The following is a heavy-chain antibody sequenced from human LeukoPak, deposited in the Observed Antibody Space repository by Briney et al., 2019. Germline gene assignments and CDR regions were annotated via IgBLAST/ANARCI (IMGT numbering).Heavy chain of an antibody. CDR3: ASTRPGNVGFDI. D-gene: IGHD3-10*02. CDR2: ISPSGGST. Sequence: ASVKVSCKASGYTFTSYYMHWVRQAPGQGLEWMGMISPSGGSTSYAQKFKGRVTMTRDTSTSTVYMELSSLRSEDTAVHFCASTRPGNVGFDIWGQGTMVTVSS. V-gene: IGHV1-46*01. CDR1: GYTFTSYY. J-gene: IGHJ3*02.